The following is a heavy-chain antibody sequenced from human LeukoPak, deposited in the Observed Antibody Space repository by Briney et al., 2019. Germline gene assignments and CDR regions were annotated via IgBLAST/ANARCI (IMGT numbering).Heavy chain of an antibody. CDR2: IYYSGST. CDR3: ARGYCRGTSCNRYTFDM. V-gene: IGHV4-59*01. J-gene: IGHJ3*02. CDR1: DGSISSYY. D-gene: IGHD2-2*01. Sequence: PSETLSLTCIVSDGSISSYYWSWIRQSPGKGLEWIGYIYYSGSTNYNPSLKSRVTISVDTSKNQFSLKLSSVTAADTAVYYCARGYCRGTSCNRYTFDMWGQGTMVTVSS.